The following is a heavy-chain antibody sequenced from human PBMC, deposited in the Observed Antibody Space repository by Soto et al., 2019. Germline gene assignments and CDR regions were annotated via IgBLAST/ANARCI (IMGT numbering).Heavy chain of an antibody. Sequence: SETLSLTCTVSGGSVSSGSYYWSWIRQPPGKGLEWIGYIYYSGSTNYNPSRKSRVTISVVTSKNQFSLKLSSVTAADTAVYYCARAIGGITIFGVVTFWFDPWGQGTLVTVSS. CDR3: ARAIGGITIFGVVTFWFDP. D-gene: IGHD3-3*01. CDR1: GGSVSSGSYY. CDR2: IYYSGST. J-gene: IGHJ5*02. V-gene: IGHV4-61*01.